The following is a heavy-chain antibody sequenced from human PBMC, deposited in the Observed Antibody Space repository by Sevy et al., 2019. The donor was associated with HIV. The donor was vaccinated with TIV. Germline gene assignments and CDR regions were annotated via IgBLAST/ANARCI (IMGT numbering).Heavy chain of an antibody. CDR3: ARVGDIAARRLSFDH. D-gene: IGHD6-6*01. Sequence: SETLSLTCTVSGGSISTYYWSWIRQPPGKALEWIVHIYYSGSTKYNPSLKSRVTISVDTSKNQFSLKQSSVTAADTAVYYCARVGDIAARRLSFDHWGQGTLVTVSS. J-gene: IGHJ4*02. V-gene: IGHV4-59*01. CDR1: GGSISTYY. CDR2: IYYSGST.